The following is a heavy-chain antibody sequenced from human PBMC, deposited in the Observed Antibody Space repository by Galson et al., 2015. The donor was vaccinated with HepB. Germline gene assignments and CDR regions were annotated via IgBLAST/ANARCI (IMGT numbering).Heavy chain of an antibody. CDR1: EFAFGSFS. J-gene: IGHJ6*02. Sequence: SLRLSCAASEFAFGSFSMNWVRQAPGKGLEWVSSITSSSSLIYYADSVKGRFTNSRDNAKNSRFLQMNSLRAEDTAVYYCATTFGLVSHTYTMDVWGHGTTVTVSS. CDR3: ATTFGLVSHTYTMDV. D-gene: IGHD3/OR15-3a*01. V-gene: IGHV3-21*01. CDR2: ITSSSSLI.